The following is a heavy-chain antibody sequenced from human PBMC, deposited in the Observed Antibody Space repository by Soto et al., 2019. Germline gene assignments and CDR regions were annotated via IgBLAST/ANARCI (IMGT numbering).Heavy chain of an antibody. CDR2: IYYSGST. J-gene: IGHJ6*02. Sequence: SETLSLTCTVSGGSVSSGSYYWSWIRQPPGKGLEWIGYIYYSGSTNYNPSLKSRVTISVDTSKNQFSLKLSSVTAADTAVYYCARLKSPLAHYYYYGMDVWGQGTTVTVSS. CDR3: ARLKSPLAHYYYYGMDV. D-gene: IGHD6-13*01. CDR1: GGSVSSGSYY. V-gene: IGHV4-61*01.